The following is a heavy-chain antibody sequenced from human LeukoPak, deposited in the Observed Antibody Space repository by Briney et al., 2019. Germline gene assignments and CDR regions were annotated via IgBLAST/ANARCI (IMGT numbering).Heavy chain of an antibody. J-gene: IGHJ4*02. V-gene: IGHV3-30*18. CDR2: ISYDGSNK. Sequence: GGSLRLSCAASGFTFSSYAMHWVRQAPGKGLEWVAIISYDGSNKYYADSVKGRFTISRDNSKNTLFLQMNSLRADDTAVYFCAKADDSTNYNPFDYWGQGTLVTVSS. D-gene: IGHD2/OR15-2a*01. CDR3: AKADDSTNYNPFDY. CDR1: GFTFSSYA.